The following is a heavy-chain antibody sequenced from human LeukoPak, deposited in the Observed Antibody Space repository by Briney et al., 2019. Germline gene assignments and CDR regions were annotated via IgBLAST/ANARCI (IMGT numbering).Heavy chain of an antibody. CDR2: IYSGGST. Sequence: GGSLRLSCAASGFTVSSNYMSWVRQAPGKGLEWVSVIYSGGSTYYADSVKCRFTISRDNSKNTLYLQMNSLRAEDTAVYYCASPYYGSGTSDIWGQGTMVTVSS. D-gene: IGHD3-10*01. CDR3: ASPYYGSGTSDI. V-gene: IGHV3-66*01. CDR1: GFTVSSNY. J-gene: IGHJ3*02.